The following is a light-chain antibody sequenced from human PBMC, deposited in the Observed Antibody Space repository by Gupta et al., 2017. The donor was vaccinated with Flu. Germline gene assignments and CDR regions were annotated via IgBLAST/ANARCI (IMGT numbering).Light chain of an antibody. Sequence: GATLTCRASQSISRNYLAWYQQKAGQAHRLLIYGTSSRATGIPDRFSGRGSGTDFTLTISRLEPEDFAVYYCQQYGSSPFTFGPGTKVDIK. V-gene: IGKV3-20*01. CDR1: QSISRNY. J-gene: IGKJ3*01. CDR2: GTS. CDR3: QQYGSSPFT.